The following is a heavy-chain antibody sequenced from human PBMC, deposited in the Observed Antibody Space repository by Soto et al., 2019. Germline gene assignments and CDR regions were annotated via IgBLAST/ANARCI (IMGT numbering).Heavy chain of an antibody. Sequence: PGGSLRLSCAASGFTFSSYAMSWVRQAPGKGLEWVSAISGSGGSTYYADSVKGRFTISRDNSKNTLYLQMNSLRAEDTDVYYCAKVGVAARPDYYGMDVWGQGTTVTVSS. V-gene: IGHV3-23*01. CDR2: ISGSGGST. J-gene: IGHJ6*02. CDR3: AKVGVAARPDYYGMDV. D-gene: IGHD6-6*01. CDR1: GFTFSSYA.